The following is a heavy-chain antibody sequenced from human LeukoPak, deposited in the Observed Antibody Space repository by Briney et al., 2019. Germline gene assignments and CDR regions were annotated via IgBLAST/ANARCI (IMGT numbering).Heavy chain of an antibody. Sequence: SETLSLTCTVSGGSISSSSYYWGWIRQPPGKGLEWIGSSYYSGSTYYNPSLKSRVTISVDRSKNQFSLKLSSVTAADTAVYYCARGGYYDSSGFDAFDIWGQGTMVTVSS. CDR3: ARGGYYDSSGFDAFDI. CDR1: GGSISSSSYY. J-gene: IGHJ3*02. CDR2: SYYSGST. V-gene: IGHV4-39*07. D-gene: IGHD3-22*01.